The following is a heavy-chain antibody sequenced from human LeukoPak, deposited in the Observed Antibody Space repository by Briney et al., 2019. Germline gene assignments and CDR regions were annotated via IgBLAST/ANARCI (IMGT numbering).Heavy chain of an antibody. CDR3: ARERAAAGDS. Sequence: PSETLSLTCSVSGDSISSTSYYWAWVRQPPGKGLEWIGSIHYSGGTYYNPSLKSRVTLSVDTSKNQFSLKLSSVTAADTAVYYCARERAAAGDSWGQGTLVTVSS. D-gene: IGHD6-13*01. CDR2: IHYSGGT. J-gene: IGHJ4*02. V-gene: IGHV4-39*07. CDR1: GDSISSTSYY.